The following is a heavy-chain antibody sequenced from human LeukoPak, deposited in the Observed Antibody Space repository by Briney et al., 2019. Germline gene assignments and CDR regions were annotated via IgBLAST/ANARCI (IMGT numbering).Heavy chain of an antibody. CDR1: GGSICSSSYY. CDR2: IYYSGST. CDR3: ARDGTYYVGAFDI. V-gene: IGHV4-39*07. D-gene: IGHD3-10*02. J-gene: IGHJ3*02. Sequence: SETLSLTRSVSGGSICSSSYYWGWTRQPPGKGLEWIGSIYYSGSTNYNPSLKSRVTISVDTSKNQFSLRLSSVTAADTAVYYCARDGTYYVGAFDIWGQGTMVTVSS.